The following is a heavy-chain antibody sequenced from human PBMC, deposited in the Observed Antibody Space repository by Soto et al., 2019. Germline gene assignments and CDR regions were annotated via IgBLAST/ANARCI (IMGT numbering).Heavy chain of an antibody. CDR1: GYTFTGYA. CDR3: ARAVAVAADFDY. D-gene: IGHD6-19*01. J-gene: IGHJ4*02. Sequence: QVQLVQSGAEEKKPGASVKVSCKASGYTFTGYAMPWVRQAPGQRLEWMGWSNAGNGNTKYSQRFQGIVTITRDTTASTANMQLSCLRSEDAAVDYCARAVAVAADFDYWGQGTLVTVSS. CDR2: SNAGNGNT. V-gene: IGHV1-3*05.